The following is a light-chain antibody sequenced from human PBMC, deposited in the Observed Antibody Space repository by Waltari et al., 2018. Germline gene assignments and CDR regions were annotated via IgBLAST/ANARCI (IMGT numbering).Light chain of an antibody. Sequence: EIVLTQSPATLSLSPGERATLSCRASQSIDSYLAWYLQKPGQAPRLLLFDASNRATGIPARFSGSGFGTDFTLTISSLEPEDFGVYYCQQRSNWPPTFGQGTRLEIK. CDR2: DAS. V-gene: IGKV3-11*01. CDR3: QQRSNWPPT. CDR1: QSIDSY. J-gene: IGKJ5*01.